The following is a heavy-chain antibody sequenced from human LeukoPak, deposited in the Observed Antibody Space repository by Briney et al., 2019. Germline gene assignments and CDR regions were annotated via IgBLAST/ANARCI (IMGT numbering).Heavy chain of an antibody. Sequence: GGSLRLSCAASGFTFSSYAMSWVRQAPGKGLEWGSGISSSGDSTYYADSVKGRFTISRDTSKNALYLQMNSLRAEDTAVYYCAKGRHGYIFYFDYWGQGTVVTVSS. J-gene: IGHJ4*02. CDR1: GFTFSSYA. CDR3: AKGRHGYIFYFDY. D-gene: IGHD5-18*01. V-gene: IGHV3-23*01. CDR2: ISSSGDST.